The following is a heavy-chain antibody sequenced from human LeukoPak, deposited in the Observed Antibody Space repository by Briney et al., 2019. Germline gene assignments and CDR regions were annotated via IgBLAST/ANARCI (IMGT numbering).Heavy chain of an antibody. V-gene: IGHV4-61*02. CDR1: GGSISSGSYY. J-gene: IGHJ4*02. D-gene: IGHD3-22*01. CDR3: ARSPSSGYYYGYYFDY. Sequence: PSQTLSLTCTVSGGSISSGSYYWSWIRQPAGKGLEWIGRIYTSGSTNYNPSLKSRVTISVDTSKNQFSLKLSSVTAADTAVYYCARSPSSGYYYGYYFDYWGQGTLVTVSS. CDR2: IYTSGST.